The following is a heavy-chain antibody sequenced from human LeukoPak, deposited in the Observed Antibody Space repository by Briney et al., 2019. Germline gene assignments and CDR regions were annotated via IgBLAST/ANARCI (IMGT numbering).Heavy chain of an antibody. CDR3: ARGQQGYYYDSSGYPASFDY. J-gene: IGHJ4*02. V-gene: IGHV4-4*07. D-gene: IGHD3-22*01. Sequence: SETLSLTCTVSGGSISNYYWNWIRQPAGKGLEWIGRIYTSGSTNYNPSLESRVTMSVDTSKNQFYLDLSSVTAADTAVYYCARGQQGYYYDSSGYPASFDYWGQGTLVTVSS. CDR2: IYTSGST. CDR1: GGSISNYY.